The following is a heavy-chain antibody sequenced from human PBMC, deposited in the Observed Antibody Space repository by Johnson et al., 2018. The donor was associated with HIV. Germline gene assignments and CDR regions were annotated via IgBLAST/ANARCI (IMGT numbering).Heavy chain of an antibody. CDR2: IWYDGSNK. CDR3: ARDLAGHNAFDI. J-gene: IGHJ3*02. Sequence: QVQLVESGGGVVQPGRSLRLSCAASGFTFSSYGMHWVRQAPGKGLEWVALIWYDGSNKYYADSVKGRFTISRDNSKNTLYLQMNSLRAEDTAVYYCARDLAGHNAFDIWGQGTMVTVSS. V-gene: IGHV3-33*01. CDR1: GFTFSSYG. D-gene: IGHD6-19*01.